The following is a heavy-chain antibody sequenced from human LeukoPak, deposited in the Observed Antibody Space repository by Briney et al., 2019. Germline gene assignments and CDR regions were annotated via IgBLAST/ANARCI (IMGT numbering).Heavy chain of an antibody. D-gene: IGHD6-13*01. CDR1: GFTFSDHY. CDR3: ARGYISSSNTQFDY. J-gene: IGHJ4*02. Sequence: PGGSLRLSCAASGFTFSDHYMDWVRQAPGKGLEWVGRIRIKSRGYTTEYAASVKGRFIISRDDSKKSLYLQMNSLETEDTAVYYCARGYISSSNTQFDYWGQGNLVTVSS. CDR2: IRIKSRGYTT. V-gene: IGHV3-72*01.